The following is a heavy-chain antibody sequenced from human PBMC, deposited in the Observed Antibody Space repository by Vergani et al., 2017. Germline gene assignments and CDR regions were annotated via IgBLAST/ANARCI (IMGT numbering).Heavy chain of an antibody. V-gene: IGHV4-34*11. CDR2: IYYSGST. J-gene: IGHJ4*02. D-gene: IGHD3-22*01. CDR3: ARGRDGYYDSSGYYPPFFDY. CDR1: GGSFSGYY. Sequence: QVQLQQWGAGLLKPSETLSLTCAVYGGSFSGYYWSWIRQPPGKGLEWIGYIYYSGSTNYNPSLKSRVTISVDTSKNQFSLKLSSVTAADTAVYYCARGRDGYYDSSGYYPPFFDYWGQGTLVTVSS.